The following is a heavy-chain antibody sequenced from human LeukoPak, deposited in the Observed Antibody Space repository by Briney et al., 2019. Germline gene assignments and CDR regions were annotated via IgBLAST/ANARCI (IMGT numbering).Heavy chain of an antibody. J-gene: IGHJ5*02. CDR3: ARSGGLLNWFDP. CDR2: IKQDGSDK. V-gene: IGHV3-7*01. Sequence: GGSLRLSCEGSGFTFSSLWMSWVRQAPGKGLEWVANIKQDGSDKYYVDSVKGRFTISRDNAKNSLYLQMNSLTAEDTALYYCARSGGLLNWFDPWGQGTLVTVS. CDR1: GFTFSSLW.